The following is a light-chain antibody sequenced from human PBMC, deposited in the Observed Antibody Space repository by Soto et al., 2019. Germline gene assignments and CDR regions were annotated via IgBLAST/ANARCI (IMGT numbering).Light chain of an antibody. J-gene: IGKJ4*01. V-gene: IGKV4-1*01. Sequence: DIVMTQSPDSLAVALGERATINCKSSQSVLYRSNNENYLAWYQQKPGQPPKLLIYLASTRESGVPDRFSGSGSGTDFTLTISSLQAEDVAVYFCQQYYISPLTFGGGTKVEI. CDR2: LAS. CDR3: QQYYISPLT. CDR1: QSVLYRSNNENY.